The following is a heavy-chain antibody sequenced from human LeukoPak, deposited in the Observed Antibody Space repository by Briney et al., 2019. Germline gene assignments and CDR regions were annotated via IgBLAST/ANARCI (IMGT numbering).Heavy chain of an antibody. D-gene: IGHD2-8*01. CDR3: ARDRLGYCTNGVCYPYYFDY. CDR2: NYYSGST. CDR1: GRSISSYY. Sequence: SETLSLTCTVSGRSISSYYWSWIRQPPGKGLEWIGYNYYSGSTNYNPSLKSRVTISVDTSKNQFSLKLSSVTAADTAVYYCARDRLGYCTNGVCYPYYFDYWGQGTLVTVSS. V-gene: IGHV4-59*01. J-gene: IGHJ4*02.